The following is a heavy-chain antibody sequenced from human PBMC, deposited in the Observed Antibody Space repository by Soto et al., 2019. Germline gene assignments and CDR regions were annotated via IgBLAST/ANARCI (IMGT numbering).Heavy chain of an antibody. V-gene: IGHV4-39*01. CDR2: IDYNGVT. D-gene: IGHD2-2*01. J-gene: IGHJ4*02. CDR3: GRVMIGTSRHTDSDY. Sequence: LSLTCSVSGAPISSRDYYWGWIRQTPGKGLEWIGNIDYNGVTYYNPSLKSRVTVSKDTSKNQFSLKVASVTAADTAIYYCGRVMIGTSRHTDSDYWGQGTQVTVSS. CDR1: GAPISSRDYY.